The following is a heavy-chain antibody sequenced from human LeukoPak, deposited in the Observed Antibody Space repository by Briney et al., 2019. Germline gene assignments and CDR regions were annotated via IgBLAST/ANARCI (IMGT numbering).Heavy chain of an antibody. D-gene: IGHD3-10*01. CDR3: ARGRVYFYGSGSRYLDDAFDI. Sequence: SETLSLTCTVSGDSISSYYWSWIRQPPGKGLEWIGYIYYGGNTKYNPSLKGRVTISADTSKFSLKLSSVTAADTAVYYCARGRVYFYGSGSRYLDDAFDIWGQGTMVTVSS. J-gene: IGHJ3*02. CDR2: IYYGGNT. CDR1: GDSISSYY. V-gene: IGHV4-59*01.